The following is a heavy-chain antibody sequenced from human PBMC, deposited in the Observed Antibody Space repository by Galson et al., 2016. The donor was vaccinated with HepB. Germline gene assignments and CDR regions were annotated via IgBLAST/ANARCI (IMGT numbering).Heavy chain of an antibody. Sequence: SLRLSCAASGFTFTSYNMNWVRQAPGKGLDWVSYISGSSSAIYYADSVKGRFTISRDNAKNSLYLQMNSLRDEDTAVYYCAAAMIVTFRPFDYWGQGTLVTVSS. CDR3: AAAMIVTFRPFDY. J-gene: IGHJ4*02. D-gene: IGHD3-22*01. V-gene: IGHV3-48*02. CDR1: GFTFTSYN. CDR2: ISGSSSAI.